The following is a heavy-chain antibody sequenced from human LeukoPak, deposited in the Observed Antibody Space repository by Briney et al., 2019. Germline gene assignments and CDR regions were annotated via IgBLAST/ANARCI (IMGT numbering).Heavy chain of an antibody. D-gene: IGHD6-13*01. CDR1: GFTFSTYW. CDR2: INSDGSNT. CDR3: AGAGYSSSWGFDI. Sequence: PGGSLRLSCAASGFTFSTYWMHWVRQAPGKGLVWVSRINSDGSNTRYTDSVKGRFTISRDNAKNTLYLQMNTLRGEDTAVYYCAGAGYSSSWGFDIWGQGTMVTVSS. J-gene: IGHJ3*02. V-gene: IGHV3-74*01.